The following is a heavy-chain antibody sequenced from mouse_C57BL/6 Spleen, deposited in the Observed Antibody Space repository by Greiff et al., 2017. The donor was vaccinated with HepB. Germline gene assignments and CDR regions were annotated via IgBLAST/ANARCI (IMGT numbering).Heavy chain of an antibody. CDR2: IDPSDSET. V-gene: IGHV1-52*01. CDR3: AREGTVVAPYFDY. Sequence: QVQLQQPGAELVRPGSSVKLSCKASGYTFTSYWMHWVKQRPIQGLEWIGNIDPSDSETHYNQKFKDKATLTVDKSSSTAYMQLSSLTSEDSAVYYCAREGTVVAPYFDYWGQGTTLTVSS. CDR1: GYTFTSYW. J-gene: IGHJ2*01. D-gene: IGHD1-1*01.